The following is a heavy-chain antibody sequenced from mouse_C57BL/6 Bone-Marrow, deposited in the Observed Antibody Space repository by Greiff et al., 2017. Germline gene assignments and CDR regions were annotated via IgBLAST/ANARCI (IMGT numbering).Heavy chain of an antibody. Sequence: VQLQQSGAELARPGASVKMSCKASGYTFTSYTMHWVKQRPGQGLEWIGYINPSSGYTKYNQKFKDKATVTADKSSSTAYMQLSSLTSEDSAVYYCAYYGSKGYWGQGTTLTVSS. CDR3: AYYGSKGY. V-gene: IGHV1-4*01. D-gene: IGHD1-1*01. CDR1: GYTFTSYT. CDR2: INPSSGYT. J-gene: IGHJ2*01.